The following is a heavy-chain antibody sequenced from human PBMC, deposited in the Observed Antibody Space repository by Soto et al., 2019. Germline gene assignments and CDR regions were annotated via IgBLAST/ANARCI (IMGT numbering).Heavy chain of an antibody. V-gene: IGHV3-53*01. CDR1: GFTVSSNY. J-gene: IGHJ4*02. CDR2: IYSGGST. CDR3: ARGASGTSPSVGYFDY. Sequence: GGSLRLSCAASGFTVSSNYMSWVRQAPGKGLEWVSVIYSGGSTYYADSVKGRFTISRDNSKNTLYLQMNSLRAEDTAVYYCARGASGTSPSVGYFDYWGQGTLVTVSS.